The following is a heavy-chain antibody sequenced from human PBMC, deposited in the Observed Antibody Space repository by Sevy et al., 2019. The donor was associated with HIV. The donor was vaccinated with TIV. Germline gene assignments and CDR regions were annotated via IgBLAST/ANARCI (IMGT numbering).Heavy chain of an antibody. CDR2: ISSSSNYI. CDR3: ARDGDRRAWIQGVMAYYHGMDV. Sequence: GGSLRLSCAASGFTFSTYTINWVRQAPGKGLEWVSSISSSSNYIYYADSVQGRFTISRDNAKKSLYLQMNSLKAEDTGVYYCARDGDRRAWIQGVMAYYHGMDVWGQGTTVTVSS. J-gene: IGHJ6*02. V-gene: IGHV3-21*01. D-gene: IGHD3-10*01. CDR1: GFTFSTYT.